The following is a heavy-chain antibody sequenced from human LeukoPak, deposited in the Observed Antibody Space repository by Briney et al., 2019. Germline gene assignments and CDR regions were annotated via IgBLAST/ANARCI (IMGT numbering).Heavy chain of an antibody. J-gene: IGHJ5*02. V-gene: IGHV1-2*02. D-gene: IGHD1-7*01. Sequence: GASVKVSCKAPGYTFTGYYMHWVRQAPGQGLEWMGWINPNSGGTNYAQKFQGRVTMTRDTSISTAYMELSRLRSDDTAVYYCARVGRFWNYEENWFDPWGQGTLVTVSS. CDR3: ARVGRFWNYEENWFDP. CDR1: GYTFTGYY. CDR2: INPNSGGT.